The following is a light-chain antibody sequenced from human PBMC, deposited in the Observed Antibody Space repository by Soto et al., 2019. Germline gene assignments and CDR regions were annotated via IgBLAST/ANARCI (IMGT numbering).Light chain of an antibody. CDR3: QQYGNSIPIT. Sequence: DNVLTQSPDTLSLSPWERATLSCRASQSVSTYLAWYQQKPGQGPRLLIYGASTRATGIPARFSGSGSGTDITLTISRLEPEDFAVYYCQQYGNSIPITFGQGTKVDIK. CDR2: GAS. CDR1: QSVSTY. V-gene: IGKV3-20*01. J-gene: IGKJ1*01.